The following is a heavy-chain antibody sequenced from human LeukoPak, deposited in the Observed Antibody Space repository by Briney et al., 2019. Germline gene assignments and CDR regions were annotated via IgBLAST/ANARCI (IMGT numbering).Heavy chain of an antibody. CDR2: LYNAGST. V-gene: IGHV3-53*01. J-gene: IGHJ4*02. CDR3: ASLKGLFDYFDY. D-gene: IGHD3-22*01. CDR1: GFIVSNNY. Sequence: GGSLRLSCVASGFIVSNNYMSWVRQAPGKGLEWVSVLYNAGSTYYAESVKGRFTISRDNSKNTLYLQMYSLRAEDTAVYYCASLKGLFDYFDYWGQGILVTVSS.